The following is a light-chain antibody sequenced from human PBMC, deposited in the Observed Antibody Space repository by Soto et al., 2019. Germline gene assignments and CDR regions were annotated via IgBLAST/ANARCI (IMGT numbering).Light chain of an antibody. CDR2: EVS. Sequence: SALTQPASVSGSPGQSITISCTGTSSDVGAYDYVSWYQQHPGKAPKLMIHEVSNRPSGVSNRFSGSKSGNTASLTISGLQAEDEADYYCSSYTTSNTPVVIGGGTKLTVL. CDR1: SSDVGAYDY. J-gene: IGLJ2*01. V-gene: IGLV2-14*01. CDR3: SSYTTSNTPVV.